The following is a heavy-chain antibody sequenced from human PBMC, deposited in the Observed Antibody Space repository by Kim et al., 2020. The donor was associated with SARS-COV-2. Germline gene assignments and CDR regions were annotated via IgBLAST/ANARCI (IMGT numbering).Heavy chain of an antibody. CDR2: ISYDGSNK. V-gene: IGHV3-30*18. D-gene: IGHD2-21*02. J-gene: IGHJ6*02. CDR1: GFTFSSYG. Sequence: GGSLRLSSAASGFTFSSYGMHWVRQAPGKGLEWVAVISYDGSNKYYADSVKGRFTISRDNSKNTLYLQMNSLRAEDTAVYYCAKVAFVVVTASGMDVWGQGTTVTVSS. CDR3: AKVAFVVVTASGMDV.